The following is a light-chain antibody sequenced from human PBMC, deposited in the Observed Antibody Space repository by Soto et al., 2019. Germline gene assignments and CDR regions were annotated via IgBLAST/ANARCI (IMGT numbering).Light chain of an antibody. Sequence: QSVLTQPPSASGTPGQSVTISCSGSAFNIGSYYVYWYQQFPGTAPKLLIFGNDQRPSGVPDRFSGSKSGTAASLAISGLRADDEADYYCAAWDDSLRNVLFGGGTKLTVL. CDR3: AAWDDSLRNVL. V-gene: IGLV1-47*02. CDR2: GND. CDR1: AFNIGSYY. J-gene: IGLJ2*01.